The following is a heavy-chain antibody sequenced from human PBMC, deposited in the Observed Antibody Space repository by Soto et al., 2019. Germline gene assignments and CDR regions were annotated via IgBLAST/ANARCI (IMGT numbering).Heavy chain of an antibody. CDR2: IYPSDSDT. Sequence: EVQLVQSGAEVKKSGESLRISCKGSGYSFPSHWIGWVRQMPGKGLEWMGIIYPSDSDTRYSPSFQGQVTISADKSIVTAYLQWRSLKASDTAIYYCARRNSGSSLFDYWGQGNLVTVSS. J-gene: IGHJ4*02. CDR1: GYSFPSHW. CDR3: ARRNSGSSLFDY. D-gene: IGHD1-26*01. V-gene: IGHV5-51*01.